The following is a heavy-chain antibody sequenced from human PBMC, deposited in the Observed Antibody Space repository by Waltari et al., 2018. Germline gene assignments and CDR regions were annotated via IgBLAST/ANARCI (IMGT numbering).Heavy chain of an antibody. CDR3: ARGDTVVVVPAPTLDY. CDR1: GFTFNKYW. D-gene: IGHD2-15*01. V-gene: IGHV3-74*01. J-gene: IGHJ4*02. Sequence: EVQLVESGGGLVQPGGSLSVSCTTSGFTFNKYWMHWVRQTPGRGLVWVSRINSDGSTTTYADSVRGRFTISRDNARNTLYLQMNSLRADDTAVYYCARGDTVVVVPAPTLDYWGQGTLVTVSS. CDR2: INSDGSTT.